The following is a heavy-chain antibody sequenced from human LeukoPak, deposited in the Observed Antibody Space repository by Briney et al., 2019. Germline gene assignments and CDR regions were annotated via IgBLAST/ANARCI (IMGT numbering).Heavy chain of an antibody. D-gene: IGHD1-14*01. V-gene: IGHV1-69*13. CDR2: IIPIFGTA. CDR3: ASGANQYNWFDP. J-gene: IGHJ5*02. CDR1: GGTFSSYA. Sequence: SVKVSRKASGGTFSSYAISWVRQAPGQGLEWMGGIIPIFGTANYAQKFQGRVTITADESTSTAYMELSSLRSEDTAVYYCASGANQYNWFDPWGQGTLVTVSS.